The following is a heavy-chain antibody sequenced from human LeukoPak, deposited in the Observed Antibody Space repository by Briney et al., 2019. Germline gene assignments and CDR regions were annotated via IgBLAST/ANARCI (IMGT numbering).Heavy chain of an antibody. CDR2: IIPIFGTA. D-gene: IGHD3-22*01. V-gene: IGHV1-69*13. Sequence: AASVKVSCKASGGTFSSYAISWVRQAPGQGLEWMGGIIPIFGTANYAQKFQGRVTITADESTSTAYMELSSLRSEDTAVYYCAGGYDSSGYYLIQPFDYWGQGNLVTVSS. CDR1: GGTFSSYA. CDR3: AGGYDSSGYYLIQPFDY. J-gene: IGHJ4*02.